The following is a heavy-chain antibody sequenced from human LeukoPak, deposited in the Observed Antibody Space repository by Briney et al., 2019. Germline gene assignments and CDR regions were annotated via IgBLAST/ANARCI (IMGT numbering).Heavy chain of an antibody. Sequence: GGSLRLSCAASGFTFSSYAMSWVRQAPGEGLEWVSAISGSGGSTYYADSVKGRFTISRDNFKNTLYLKMNSLRAEDTAVYYCAKKGPIVLMMYAAVDYWGQGTLVTVSS. CDR3: AKKGPIVLMMYAAVDY. V-gene: IGHV3-23*01. D-gene: IGHD2-8*01. CDR2: ISGSGGST. J-gene: IGHJ4*02. CDR1: GFTFSSYA.